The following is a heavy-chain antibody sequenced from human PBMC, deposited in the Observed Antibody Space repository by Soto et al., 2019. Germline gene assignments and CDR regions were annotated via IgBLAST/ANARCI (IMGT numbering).Heavy chain of an antibody. J-gene: IGHJ6*02. CDR2: VAPSGTT. Sequence: QVQLQESGPGLVKPSQTLSLTCTVSGDSISVGYYWSWIRQHPGKGLEWIGYVAPSGTTYYHPSLKXRVSISTDTSKNQFSLEVSSVTAADTAVYYCARDRGSYGMDVWGQGTTVTVSS. CDR3: ARDRGSYGMDV. V-gene: IGHV4-31*03. CDR1: GDSISVGYY.